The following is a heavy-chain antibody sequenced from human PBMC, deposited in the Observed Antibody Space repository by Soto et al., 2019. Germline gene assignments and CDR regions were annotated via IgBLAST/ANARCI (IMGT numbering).Heavy chain of an antibody. Sequence: PSETLSLTCAVSGGSISSGGYSWSWIRQPPGKGLEWIGYIYHSGSTYYNPSLKSRVTISVDTSKNQFSLKLSSVTAADTAVYYCARLIEYSSSSPYWGQGTLVTVS. J-gene: IGHJ4*02. CDR1: GGSISSGGYS. V-gene: IGHV4-30-2*01. CDR3: ARLIEYSSSSPY. CDR2: IYHSGST. D-gene: IGHD6-6*01.